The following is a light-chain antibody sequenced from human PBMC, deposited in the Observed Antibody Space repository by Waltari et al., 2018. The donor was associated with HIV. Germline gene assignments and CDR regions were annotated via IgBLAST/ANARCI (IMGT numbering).Light chain of an antibody. CDR2: WAS. V-gene: IGKV4-1*01. J-gene: IGKJ1*01. CDR3: QQYLNTPWT. CDR1: KKILYRAHNKNY. Sequence: DIVMTQSPDSLAVSLGERAPISCNSSKKILYRAHNKNYLAWYQQKPRQPPKLLIDWASTRASGVPERFSGSGSGTDFTLTISSLQAEDVAIYYCQQYLNTPWTFGQGTKVEVK.